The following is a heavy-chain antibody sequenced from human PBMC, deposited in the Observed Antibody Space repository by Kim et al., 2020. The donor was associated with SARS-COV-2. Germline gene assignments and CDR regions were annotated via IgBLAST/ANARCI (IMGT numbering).Heavy chain of an antibody. Sequence: SVKVSCKASGGTFSSYAISWVRQAPGQGLEWMGGIIPIFGTANYAQKFQGRVTITADESTSTAYMELSSLRSEDTAVYYCARVKRELSLIEDAFDIWGQGTMVTVSS. CDR3: ARVKRELSLIEDAFDI. D-gene: IGHD3-16*02. V-gene: IGHV1-69*13. CDR1: GGTFSSYA. CDR2: IIPIFGTA. J-gene: IGHJ3*02.